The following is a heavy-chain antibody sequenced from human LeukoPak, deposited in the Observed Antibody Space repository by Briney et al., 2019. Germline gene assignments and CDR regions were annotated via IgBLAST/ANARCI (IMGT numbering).Heavy chain of an antibody. D-gene: IGHD5-18*01. CDR1: GGSFSGYY. CDR2: INHSGST. CDR3: ASRRRGYSYGYLVY. V-gene: IGHV4-34*01. J-gene: IGHJ4*02. Sequence: SETLSLTCAVYGGSFSGYYWSWIRQPLGKGLEWIGEINHSGSTNYNPSLKSRVTISVDTSKNQFSLKLSSVTAADTAVYYCASRRRGYSYGYLVYWGQGTLVTVSS.